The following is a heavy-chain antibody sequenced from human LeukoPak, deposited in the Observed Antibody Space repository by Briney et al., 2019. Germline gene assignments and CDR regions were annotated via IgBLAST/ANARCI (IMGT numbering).Heavy chain of an antibody. CDR3: AKTRPLDSSSWSHGDY. Sequence: GGSLRLSCAASGVTFSSYAMSWVRQAPGKGLEWVSAISGSGDSTYYGDSVKGRFTISRDNSKNTLYLQMNSLRAEDTAVYYCAKTRPLDSSSWSHGDYWGQGTLVTVSS. CDR1: GVTFSSYA. V-gene: IGHV3-23*01. D-gene: IGHD6-13*01. J-gene: IGHJ4*02. CDR2: ISGSGDST.